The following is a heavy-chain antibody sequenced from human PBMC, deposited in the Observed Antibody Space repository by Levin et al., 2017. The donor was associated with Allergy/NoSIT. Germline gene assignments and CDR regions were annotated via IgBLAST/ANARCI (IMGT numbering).Heavy chain of an antibody. J-gene: IGHJ3*02. V-gene: IGHV4-34*01. CDR2: INHSGST. Sequence: SETLSLTCAVYGGSFSGYYWSWIRQPPGKGLEWIGEINHSGSTNYNPSLKSRVTISVDTSKNQFSLKLSSVTAADTAVYYCARGQLGTDAFDSWGQGTMVTVSS. CDR1: GGSFSGYY. D-gene: IGHD2-2*01. CDR3: ARGQLGTDAFDS.